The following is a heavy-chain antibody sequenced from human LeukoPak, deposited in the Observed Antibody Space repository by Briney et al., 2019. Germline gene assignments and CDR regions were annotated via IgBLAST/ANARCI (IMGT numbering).Heavy chain of an antibody. V-gene: IGHV3-23*01. D-gene: IGHD3-22*01. Sequence: SGGSLRLSCAASGFTFSSYAMHWVRQAPGEGLEWVSAVTAGGTSTHYADSVKGRFTISRDNSKNTLYLQMNSLRAEDTAVYYCARDRGYYYDSSGYPLVYWGQGTLVTVSS. CDR1: GFTFSSYA. CDR3: ARDRGYYYDSSGYPLVY. J-gene: IGHJ4*02. CDR2: VTAGGTST.